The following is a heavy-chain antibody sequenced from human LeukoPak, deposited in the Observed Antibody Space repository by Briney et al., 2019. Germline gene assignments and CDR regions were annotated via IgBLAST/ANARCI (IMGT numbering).Heavy chain of an antibody. V-gene: IGHV3-23*01. CDR3: AKAKLRWNLHYFDY. Sequence: PGGSLRLSCAASGFTFSSYAMSWVRQAPGKGLEWVSSISGGGGNTSYADSVKGRFTISRDNSKNTLYLQMNSLRAEDTAVYYCAKAKLRWNLHYFDYWGQGTLVTVSS. CDR1: GFTFSSYA. J-gene: IGHJ4*02. CDR2: ISGGGGNT. D-gene: IGHD4-23*01.